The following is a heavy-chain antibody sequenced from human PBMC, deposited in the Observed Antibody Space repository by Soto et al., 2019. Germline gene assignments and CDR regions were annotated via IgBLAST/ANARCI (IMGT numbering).Heavy chain of an antibody. D-gene: IGHD2-8*01. J-gene: IGHJ4*02. CDR2: ISGSGGST. CDR1: GFTFSSYA. CDR3: AKVVGDIVLMVYASALDY. V-gene: IGHV3-23*01. Sequence: VGSLRLSCAASGFTFSSYAMSWVRQAPGKGLEWVSAISGSGGSTYYADSVKGRFTISRDNSKNTLYLQMNSLRAEDTAVYYCAKVVGDIVLMVYASALDYWGQGTLVTVS.